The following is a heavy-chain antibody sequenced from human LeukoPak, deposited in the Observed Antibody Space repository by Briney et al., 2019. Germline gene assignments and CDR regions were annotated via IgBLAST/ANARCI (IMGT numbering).Heavy chain of an antibody. J-gene: IGHJ4*02. D-gene: IGHD3-10*01. CDR3: AKHLWRDLLWFGEGYYFGY. V-gene: IGHV3-23*01. CDR1: GFTFSSYA. Sequence: PGGSLRLSCAASGFTFSSYAMSWVRQAPGKGLEWVSAVSGNDATTFYADSVKGRFTISRDNSKNTLYLQMNSLRAEDTAVYYCAKHLWRDLLWFGEGYYFGYWGQGSLVTVSS. CDR2: VSGNDATT.